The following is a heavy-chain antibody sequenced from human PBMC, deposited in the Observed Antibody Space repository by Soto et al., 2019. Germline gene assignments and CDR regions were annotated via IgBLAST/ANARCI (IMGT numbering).Heavy chain of an antibody. CDR3: ARRGHTIMRRNYYYYLVV. V-gene: IGHV4-59*08. CDR2: IYYSGTT. J-gene: IGHJ6*03. CDR1: GGSIFNYY. Sequence: SETLSLTCTVSGGSIFNYYWSWIRQAPGKGLEWIGYIYYSGTTNYNPSLESRATISVDTSRNQFSLQLASVTAAETAVYYCARRGHTIMRRNYYYYLVVWGKGTTVTVSS. D-gene: IGHD1-1*01.